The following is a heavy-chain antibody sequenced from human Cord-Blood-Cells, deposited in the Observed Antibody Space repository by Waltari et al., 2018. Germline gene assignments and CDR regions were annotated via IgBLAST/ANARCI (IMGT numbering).Heavy chain of an antibody. Sequence: QVQLQESGPGLVKPSETLSLTCTVSGGSVSSGSYYWRWIRQPPGKGLEWIGYIHYRGGTNYHPSLKSRVTISVDTSKNQFSLKLSSVTAADTAVYYCAKSAGAAGTGRFQFDYWGQGTLVTVSS. D-gene: IGHD6-13*01. V-gene: IGHV4-61*01. CDR2: IHYRGGT. J-gene: IGHJ4*02. CDR1: GGSVSSGSYY. CDR3: AKSAGAAGTGRFQFDY.